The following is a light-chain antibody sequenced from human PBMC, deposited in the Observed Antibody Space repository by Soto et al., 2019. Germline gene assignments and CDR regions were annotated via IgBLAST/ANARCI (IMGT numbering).Light chain of an antibody. Sequence: EIMMTKSPGTLSVSPGEGATLSCTASQSVNLNLAWYQQKPGQPPRLLLYGASTRATGIPVRFRGSGSGPEFTLTFSSLPCEDSAVYYCHQYNSWHRGTVGPGTKVEIK. J-gene: IGKJ3*01. CDR1: QSVNLN. CDR3: HQYNSWHRGT. V-gene: IGKV3-15*01. CDR2: GAS.